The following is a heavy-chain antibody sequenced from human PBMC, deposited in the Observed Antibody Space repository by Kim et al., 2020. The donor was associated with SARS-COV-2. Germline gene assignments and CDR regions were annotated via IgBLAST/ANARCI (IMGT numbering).Heavy chain of an antibody. J-gene: IGHJ6*02. CDR1: GYSFTSYW. Sequence: GESLKISCKGSGYSFTSYWISWVRQMPGKGLEWMGRIDPSDSYTNYSPSFQGHVTISADKSISTAYLQWSSLKASDTAMYYCARLHTYGMGHYYGMDVWGQGTTVTVSS. D-gene: IGHD3-10*01. CDR3: ARLHTYGMGHYYGMDV. CDR2: IDPSDSYT. V-gene: IGHV5-10-1*01.